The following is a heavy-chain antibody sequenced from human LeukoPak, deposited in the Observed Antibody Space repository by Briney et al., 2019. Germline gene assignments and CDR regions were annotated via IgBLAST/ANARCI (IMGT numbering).Heavy chain of an antibody. D-gene: IGHD3-22*01. CDR1: GFTFSSYG. J-gene: IGHJ4*02. V-gene: IGHV3-30*02. Sequence: PGGSLRLSCAASGFTFSSYGMHWVRQAPGKGLDWVAFIRYDGSEKDYGDSVKGRFTISRDNSKNMVYLEMNSLRAEDTAVYYCAKDLTYDTTGFDYWGQGTLVTVSS. CDR3: AKDLTYDTTGFDY. CDR2: IRYDGSEK.